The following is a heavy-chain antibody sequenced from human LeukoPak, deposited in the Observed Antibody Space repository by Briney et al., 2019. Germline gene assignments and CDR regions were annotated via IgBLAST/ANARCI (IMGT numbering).Heavy chain of an antibody. V-gene: IGHV3-33*06. CDR1: GFTLNNYG. CDR2: ISYDGSDK. Sequence: GGSLRLSCAASGFTLNNYGMHWLRQAPGQGLEWVAAISYDGSDKYYADSVRARFTISRDSSKNTLYLQMNSLRAEDTAVYYCAKPRHLLRFLEWLSPFDYWGQGTLVTVSS. J-gene: IGHJ4*02. CDR3: AKPRHLLRFLEWLSPFDY. D-gene: IGHD3-3*01.